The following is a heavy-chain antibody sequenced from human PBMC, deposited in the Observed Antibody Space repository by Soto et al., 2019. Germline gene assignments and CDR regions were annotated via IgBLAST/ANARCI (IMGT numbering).Heavy chain of an antibody. CDR2: MNPSGGST. J-gene: IGHJ4*02. D-gene: IGHD6-13*01. Sequence: QVQLVQSGAEVKKPGASVKVSCKASGYTFTSYYMHWVRQAPGQGLEWMGVMNPSGGSTSYAQKFQDRVTMTRDTSTSTVYMALSSLRSEDTAVYYCAREGYSRHWYGVESDYWGQGTLVTVSS. V-gene: IGHV1-46*01. CDR1: GYTFTSYY. CDR3: AREGYSRHWYGVESDY.